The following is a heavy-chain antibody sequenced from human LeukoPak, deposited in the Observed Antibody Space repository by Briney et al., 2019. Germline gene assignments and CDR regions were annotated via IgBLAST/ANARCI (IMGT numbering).Heavy chain of an antibody. CDR3: ARRGGYCTSTACYDL. CDR1: GLTFSGSA. CDR2: IGSKPNPYAA. Sequence: PGGSLKLSCAASGLTFSGSAVHWVRQPSGKGLEWVGRIGSKPNPYAAAYAASVKGRFTVSRDDSKNTAYLEMNSLKTEDTALYYCARRGGYCTSTACYDLWGQGTLVTVSS. V-gene: IGHV3-73*01. D-gene: IGHD2-2*01. J-gene: IGHJ5*02.